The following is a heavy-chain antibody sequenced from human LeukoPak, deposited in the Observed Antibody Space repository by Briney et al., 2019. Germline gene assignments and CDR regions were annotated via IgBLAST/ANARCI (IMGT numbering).Heavy chain of an antibody. V-gene: IGHV3-23*01. CDR2: ISGSGGST. CDR3: AKLYRAVTGMFFDY. J-gene: IGHJ4*02. D-gene: IGHD6-19*01. Sequence: PGGSLRLSCAASGFSFYIYSMSWVRQAPGKGLELVSAISGSGGSTYYADSVKGRFTISRDNSKNTLYLQMNSLRAEDTAVYYCAKLYRAVTGMFFDYWGQGTLVTVSS. CDR1: GFSFYIYS.